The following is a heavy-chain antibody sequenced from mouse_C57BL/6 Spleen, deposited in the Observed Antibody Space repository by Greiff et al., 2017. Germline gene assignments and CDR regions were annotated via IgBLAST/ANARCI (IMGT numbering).Heavy chain of an antibody. CDR2: IDPANGNT. Sequence: EVQLQQSVAELVRPGASVKLSCTASGYTITTSSMHWVKQRPEQGLEWIGRIDPANGNTKYAPKFKGKATITADTSSNTAYLQLRSLTSEDSAIYYCAREGRSRYFDYWGQGTTLTVSS. J-gene: IGHJ2*01. V-gene: IGHV14-3*01. D-gene: IGHD1-1*01. CDR3: AREGRSRYFDY. CDR1: GYTITTSS.